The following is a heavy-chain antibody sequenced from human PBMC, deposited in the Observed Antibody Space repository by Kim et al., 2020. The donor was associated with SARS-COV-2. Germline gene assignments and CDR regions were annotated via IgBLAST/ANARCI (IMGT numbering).Heavy chain of an antibody. CDR2: ISGSGGST. J-gene: IGHJ3*02. Sequence: GGSLRLSCAASGFTFSSYAMSWVRQAPGKGLEWVSAISGSGGSTYYADSVKGRFTISRDNSKNTLYLQMNSLRAEDTAVYYCAKGDPLSFAIRPVYAFDIWGQGTMVTVSS. V-gene: IGHV3-23*01. CDR1: GFTFSSYA. CDR3: AKGDPLSFAIRPVYAFDI.